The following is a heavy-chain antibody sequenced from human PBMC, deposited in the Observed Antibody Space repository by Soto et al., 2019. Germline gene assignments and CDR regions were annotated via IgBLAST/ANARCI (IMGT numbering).Heavy chain of an antibody. CDR1: GFTFSRYW. V-gene: IGHV3-74*01. D-gene: IGHD3-16*01. CDR2: ISSYGSDT. CDR3: ASNYAYAEGYYCYGIDV. Sequence: EVQLVESGGGLVLPGGSLRLSCAASGFTFSRYWMHWVRQAPGKGLVWVSRISSYGSDTHDADSVKGRFTISRDNAKKTLYLHMNSLRAEDTAVYYCASNYAYAEGYYCYGIDVWGQGTMVTVSS. J-gene: IGHJ6*02.